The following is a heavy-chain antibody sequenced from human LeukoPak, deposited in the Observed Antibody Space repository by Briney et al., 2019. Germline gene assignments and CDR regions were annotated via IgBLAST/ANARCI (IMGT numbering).Heavy chain of an antibody. CDR1: GYTFTSYG. CDR3: AREAPRMHDAFDI. D-gene: IGHD2-15*01. Sequence: GASVKVSCKASGYTFTSYGISWVRQAPGQGLEWMGWIIPIFGTANYAQKFQGRVTITTDESTSTAYMELSSLRSEDTAVYYCAREAPRMHDAFDIWGQGTMVTVSS. CDR2: IIPIFGTA. J-gene: IGHJ3*02. V-gene: IGHV1-69*05.